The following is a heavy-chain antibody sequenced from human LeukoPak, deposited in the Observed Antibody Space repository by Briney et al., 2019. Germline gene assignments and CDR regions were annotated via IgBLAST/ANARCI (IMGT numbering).Heavy chain of an antibody. J-gene: IGHJ4*02. D-gene: IGHD2-2*01. CDR2: ISAYNGNT. CDR1: GGTFSTYV. Sequence: ASVNVSCKASGGTFSTYVITWVRQAPGQGLEWMGWISAYNGNTNYAQKLQGRVTMTTDTSTSTAYMELRSLRSDDTAVYYCARVGSTSCYYYWGQGTLVTVSS. CDR3: ARVGSTSCYYY. V-gene: IGHV1-18*01.